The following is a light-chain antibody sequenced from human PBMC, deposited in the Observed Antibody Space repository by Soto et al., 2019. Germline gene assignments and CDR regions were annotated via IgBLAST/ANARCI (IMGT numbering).Light chain of an antibody. J-gene: IGLJ1*01. CDR1: SSDVGGYNY. CDR2: DVY. CDR3: SSYVGTNSYV. V-gene: IGLV2-8*01. Sequence: QSALTQPPSASGSPGQSVTISCTGTSSDVGGYNYVSWYQHHPGKAPKLIIYDVYSRPSGVPDRFSGSKSGNTAALTVSGLQAEDEADYYCSSYVGTNSYVFGTGTKLTVL.